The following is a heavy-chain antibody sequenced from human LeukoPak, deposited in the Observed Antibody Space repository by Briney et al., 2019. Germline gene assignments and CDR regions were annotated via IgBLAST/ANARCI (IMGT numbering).Heavy chain of an antibody. J-gene: IGHJ4*02. CDR3: AKGSYSDYDSTSEY. D-gene: IGHD5-12*01. Sequence: GGSLRLSCAASGFTFNNYAMSWVRQAPGKGLEWVSAISGSGGSTYYADSVKGRFTISRDNSKNTLYLQMNSLRAEDTAVYYCAKGSYSDYDSTSEYWGQGTLVTVSS. CDR2: ISGSGGST. CDR1: GFTFNNYA. V-gene: IGHV3-23*01.